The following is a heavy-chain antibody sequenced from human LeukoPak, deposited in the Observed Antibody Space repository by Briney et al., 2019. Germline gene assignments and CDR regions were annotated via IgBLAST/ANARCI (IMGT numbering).Heavy chain of an antibody. Sequence: VASVKVSCKASGYTFTGYYMHWVRQAPGQGLEWMGWISAYNGNTNYAQKLQGRVTMTTDTSTSTAYMELRSLRSDDTAVYYCARVGFGSAWTFGVVIHNWFDPWGQGTLVTVSS. J-gene: IGHJ5*02. CDR3: ARVGFGSAWTFGVVIHNWFDP. CDR1: GYTFTGYY. D-gene: IGHD3-3*01. V-gene: IGHV1-18*04. CDR2: ISAYNGNT.